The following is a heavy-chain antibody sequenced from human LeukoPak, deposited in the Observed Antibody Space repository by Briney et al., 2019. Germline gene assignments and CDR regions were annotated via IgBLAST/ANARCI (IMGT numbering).Heavy chain of an antibody. J-gene: IGHJ4*02. CDR2: IYYSGST. CDR1: GGSISSSSYY. D-gene: IGHD4-23*01. V-gene: IGHV4-39*07. CDR3: ARGGYLRPVD. Sequence: SETLSLTCTVSGGSISSSSYYWGWIRQPPGKGLEWIGSIYYSGSTYYNPSLKSRVTISADTSKNQFSLNLSSVTAADTAVYYCARGGYLRPVDWGQGTLVTVSS.